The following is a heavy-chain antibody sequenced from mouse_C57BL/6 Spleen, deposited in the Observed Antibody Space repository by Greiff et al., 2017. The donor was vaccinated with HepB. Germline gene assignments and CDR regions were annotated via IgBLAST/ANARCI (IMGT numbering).Heavy chain of an antibody. D-gene: IGHD3-3*01. V-gene: IGHV1-52*01. CDR1: GYTFTSYW. CDR3: ARSGLPYAMDY. Sequence: VQLQQSGAELVRPGSSVKLSCKASGYTFTSYWMHWVKQRPIQGLEWIGNIDPSDSETHYNQKFKDKATLTVDKSSSTAYMQLSSLTSEDSAVYYCARSGLPYAMDYWGQGTSVTVSS. J-gene: IGHJ4*01. CDR2: IDPSDSET.